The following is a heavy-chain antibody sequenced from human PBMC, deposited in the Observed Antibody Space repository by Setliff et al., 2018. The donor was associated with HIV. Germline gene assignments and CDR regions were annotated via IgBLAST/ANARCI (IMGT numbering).Heavy chain of an antibody. D-gene: IGHD5-18*01. CDR1: GYSFSDYY. V-gene: IGHV1-2*02. CDR3: ARLGIQLWSYAFDI. J-gene: IGHJ3*02. CDR2: ISPKYGGT. Sequence: ASVKVSCKASGYSFSDYYIHWVRQAPGHGFQWMGWISPKYGGTNYAQKFQGRVNMTRDTSISTTYMELSRLRSDDTAVYYCARLGIQLWSYAFDIWGQGTMVTVSS.